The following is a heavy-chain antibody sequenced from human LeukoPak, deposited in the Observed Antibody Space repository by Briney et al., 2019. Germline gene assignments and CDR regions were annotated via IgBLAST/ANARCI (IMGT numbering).Heavy chain of an antibody. D-gene: IGHD1-26*01. Sequence: SETLSLTCTVSGGSISSYYWSWIRQPPGKGLEWIGYIYYSGSTNYNPSLKSRVTISVDTSKNQFSLKLSSVTAADTAVYYCARQGRGVYYYYYMDVWGKGTTVTISS. CDR3: ARQGRGVYYYYYMDV. V-gene: IGHV4-59*08. CDR1: GGSISSYY. J-gene: IGHJ6*03. CDR2: IYYSGST.